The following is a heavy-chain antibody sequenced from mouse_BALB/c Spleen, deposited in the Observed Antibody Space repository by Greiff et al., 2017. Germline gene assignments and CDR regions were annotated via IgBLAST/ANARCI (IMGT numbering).Heavy chain of an antibody. V-gene: IGHV14-1*02. CDR1: GFNIKDYY. J-gene: IGHJ3*01. Sequence: VQLQQSGAELVRPGALVKLSCKASGFNIKDYYMHWVKQRPEQGLEWIGWIDPENGNTIYDPKFQGKASITADTSSNTAYLQLSSLTSEDTAVYYCANNYGYEGAYWGQGTLVTVSA. CDR3: ANNYGYEGAY. CDR2: IDPENGNT. D-gene: IGHD1-2*01.